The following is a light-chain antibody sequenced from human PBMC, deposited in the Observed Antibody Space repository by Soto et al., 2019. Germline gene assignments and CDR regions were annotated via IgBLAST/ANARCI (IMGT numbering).Light chain of an antibody. Sequence: EIVLTQPPATLSLSPGERATLSCRASQSVSSYLAWYQQKPGQAPRLLIYAASNRATGIPARFSGSGSGTDFTLTISSLEPEDFAVYYCQQFSNWPPYTFGQGTKLEIK. CDR3: QQFSNWPPYT. V-gene: IGKV3-11*01. J-gene: IGKJ2*01. CDR1: QSVSSY. CDR2: AAS.